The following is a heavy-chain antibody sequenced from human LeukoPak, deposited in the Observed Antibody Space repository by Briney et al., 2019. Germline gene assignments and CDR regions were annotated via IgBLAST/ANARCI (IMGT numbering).Heavy chain of an antibody. J-gene: IGHJ3*02. CDR3: ARDRYYDFWSGSSGAFGI. CDR1: GYTITGYY. D-gene: IGHD3-3*01. Sequence: ASVKVSCKASGYTITGYYMHWVRQAPGQGLEWMGWINPNSGGTNYAQKFQGRVTMTRDTSISTAYMELSRLRSDDTAVYYCARDRYYDFWSGSSGAFGIWGQGTMVTVSS. V-gene: IGHV1-2*02. CDR2: INPNSGGT.